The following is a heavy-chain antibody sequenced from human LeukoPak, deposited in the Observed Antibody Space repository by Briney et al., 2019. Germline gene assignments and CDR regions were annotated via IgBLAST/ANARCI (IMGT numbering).Heavy chain of an antibody. D-gene: IGHD3-22*01. CDR2: IYYSGST. J-gene: IGHJ4*02. CDR1: GGSISSYY. V-gene: IGHV4-59*01. Sequence: SETLSLTCTVSGGSISSYYWSWIRQPPGRGLEWIGYIYYSGSTNYNPSLKSRVTISVDTSKNQFSLKLSSVTAADTAVYYCARDPSGYFNYWGQGTLATVSS. CDR3: ARDPSGYFNY.